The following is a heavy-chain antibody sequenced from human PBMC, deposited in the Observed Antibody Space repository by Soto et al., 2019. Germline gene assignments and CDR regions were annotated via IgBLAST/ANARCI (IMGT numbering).Heavy chain of an antibody. CDR2: IWYDGSNK. J-gene: IGHJ4*02. CDR1: GFTFSSYG. Sequence: GGSLSLSCAASGFTFSSYGMHWVRQAPGKGLEWVAVIWYDGSNKYYADSVKGRFTISRDNSKNTLYLQMNSLRAEDTAVYYCARDFASGSLSLITFGGVIVNGLGYWGQGTLVTVSS. D-gene: IGHD3-16*02. V-gene: IGHV3-33*01. CDR3: ARDFASGSLSLITFGGVIVNGLGY.